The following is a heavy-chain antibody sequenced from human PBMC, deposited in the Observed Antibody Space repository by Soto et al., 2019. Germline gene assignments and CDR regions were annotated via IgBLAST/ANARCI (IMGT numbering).Heavy chain of an antibody. D-gene: IGHD6-13*01. CDR2: IYYSGST. Sequence: QVQLQESGPGLVKPSQTLSLTCTVSGGSISSGGYYWSWIRQHPGKGLEWIGYIYYSGSTYYNPSLKSRGTISVDTSKNQFSLKLSSVTAADTSVYYCARSFAVAAAGPFDYWGQGTLVTVSS. CDR1: GGSISSGGYY. CDR3: ARSFAVAAAGPFDY. V-gene: IGHV4-31*03. J-gene: IGHJ4*02.